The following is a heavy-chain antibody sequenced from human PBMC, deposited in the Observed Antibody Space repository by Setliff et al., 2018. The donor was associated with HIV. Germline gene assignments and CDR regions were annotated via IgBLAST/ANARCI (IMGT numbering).Heavy chain of an antibody. V-gene: IGHV7-4-1*02. CDR1: GYTFTSYA. CDR3: AVDRHAFDI. Sequence: GASVKVSCKASGYTFTSYAMNWLRQAPGRGLEWMGWIHTEQGFPMYAQGFTGRFVFSLDPSVSTAYLQINSLNPDDGAVYYCAVDRHAFDIWGQGTVVTVSS. D-gene: IGHD5-12*01. CDR2: IHTEQGFP. J-gene: IGHJ3*02.